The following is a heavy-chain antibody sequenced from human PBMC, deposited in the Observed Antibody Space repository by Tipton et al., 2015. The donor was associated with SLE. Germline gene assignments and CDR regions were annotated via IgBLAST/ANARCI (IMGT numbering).Heavy chain of an antibody. D-gene: IGHD2-21*01. J-gene: IGHJ4*02. V-gene: IGHV4-39*07. CDR2: IYYSGTT. Sequence: GLVKPSETLSLTCTVSDGSISSSSYYWAWIRQPPGRGLEYIGSIYYSGTTNFNPSLKSRVTISVDTSKNQFSLKLSSVTAADTAVYYCARLGVARDYWGQGTLFTVSS. CDR3: ARLGVARDY. CDR1: DGSISSSSYY.